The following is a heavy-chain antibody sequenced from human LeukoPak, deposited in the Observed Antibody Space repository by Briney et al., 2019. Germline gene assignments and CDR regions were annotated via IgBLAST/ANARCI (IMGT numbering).Heavy chain of an antibody. V-gene: IGHV3-53*01. CDR2: IYSGGST. J-gene: IGHJ4*02. D-gene: IGHD3-10*01. CDR3: ARDEWVGDVGYDY. CDR1: GFIVSSNY. Sequence: GGSLSLSCAASGFIVSSNYMSWVRPAPGKGMEWVSVIYSGGSTSYADSGKGRFTISRDNSKNTLYLQMNSLRAEDTAVYYCARDEWVGDVGYDYWGQGTLVTVSS.